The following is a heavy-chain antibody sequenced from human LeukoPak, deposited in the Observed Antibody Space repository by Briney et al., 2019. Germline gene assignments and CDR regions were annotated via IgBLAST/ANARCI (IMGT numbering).Heavy chain of an antibody. CDR3: AKDYYDSSGYENYYYYYYMDV. Sequence: GGSLRLSCAASGFTFRSYWMTWVRQAPGKGLEWVSAISGSGGSTYYADSVKGRFTISRDNSKNTLYLQMNSLRAEDTAVYYCAKDYYDSSGYENYYYYYYMDVWGKGTTVTVSS. V-gene: IGHV3-23*01. CDR1: GFTFRSYW. D-gene: IGHD3-22*01. CDR2: ISGSGGST. J-gene: IGHJ6*03.